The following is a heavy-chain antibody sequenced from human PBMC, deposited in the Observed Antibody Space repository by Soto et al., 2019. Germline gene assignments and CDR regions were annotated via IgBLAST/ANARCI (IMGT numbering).Heavy chain of an antibody. J-gene: IGHJ5*02. CDR2: IIPIFGTA. Sequence: GASVKVSCKASGGTFSSYAISWVRQAPGQGLEWMGGIIPIFGTANYAQKFQGRVTITADESTSIAYMELSSLRSEDTAVYYCARDPTTPEYSSSSPWGQGTLVTVSS. CDR3: ARDPTTPEYSSSSP. V-gene: IGHV1-69*13. CDR1: GGTFSSYA. D-gene: IGHD6-6*01.